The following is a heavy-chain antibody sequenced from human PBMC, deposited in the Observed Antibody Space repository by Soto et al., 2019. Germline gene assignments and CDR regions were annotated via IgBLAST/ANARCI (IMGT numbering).Heavy chain of an antibody. CDR3: AREGGSEIETTYDY. V-gene: IGHV1-69*01. CDR2: IIPIFGTA. CDR1: GGTFSSYA. J-gene: IGHJ4*02. D-gene: IGHD1-1*01. Sequence: QVQLVQSGAEVKKPGSSVKVSCKASGGTFSSYAISWVLQAPGQGLEWMGGIIPIFGTANYAQKFQGRVTITADESTSIAYMELSSLRSEDTAVYYCAREGGSEIETTYDYWCQGTLVTVSS.